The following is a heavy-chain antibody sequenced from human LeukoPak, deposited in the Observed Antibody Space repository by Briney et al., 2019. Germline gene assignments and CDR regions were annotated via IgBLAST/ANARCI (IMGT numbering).Heavy chain of an antibody. V-gene: IGHV1-18*01. CDR2: SSASNGNT. J-gene: IGHJ4*02. Sequence: GASVKVSCKASGYTFTSFGITWVRQAPGQGLEWVGWSSASNGNTKYAQKFQGRVAMTTDTSTSTAYMELSSLRSEDTAVYYCARGRRLLWFGELPPYYFDYWGQGTLVTVSS. CDR3: ARGRRLLWFGELPPYYFDY. CDR1: GYTFTSFG. D-gene: IGHD3-10*01.